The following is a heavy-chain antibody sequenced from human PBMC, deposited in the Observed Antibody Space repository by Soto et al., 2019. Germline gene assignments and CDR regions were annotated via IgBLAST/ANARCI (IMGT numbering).Heavy chain of an antibody. CDR1: GYSFTSYW. D-gene: IGHD6-6*01. V-gene: IGHV5-10-1*01. CDR2: IDPSDSYT. CDR3: ARQRLWYSSSSDYYYGMDV. Sequence: PGESLKISCKGSGYSFTSYWISWVRQMPGKGLEWMGRIDPSDSYTNYSPSFQGHVTISADKSISTAYLQWSSLKASDTAMHYCARQRLWYSSSSDYYYGMDVWGQGTTVTVSS. J-gene: IGHJ6*02.